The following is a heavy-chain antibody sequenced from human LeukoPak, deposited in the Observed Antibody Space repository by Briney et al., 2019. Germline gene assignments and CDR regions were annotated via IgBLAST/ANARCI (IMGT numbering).Heavy chain of an antibody. CDR1: GGSFSGYY. J-gene: IGHJ5*02. V-gene: IGHV4-34*01. Sequence: SETLSLTCAVYGGSFSGYYWSWIRQPPGKGLEWIGEINHSGSTNYNPSLKSRVTISVDTSKNQFSLKLSYVTAADTAVYYCARAGGTYYYGSGSYSNWFDPWGQGTLVTVSS. CDR3: ARAGGTYYYGSGSYSNWFDP. D-gene: IGHD3-10*01. CDR2: INHSGST.